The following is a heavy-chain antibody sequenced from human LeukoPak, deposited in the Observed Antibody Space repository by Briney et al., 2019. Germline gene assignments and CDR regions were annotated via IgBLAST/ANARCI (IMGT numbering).Heavy chain of an antibody. J-gene: IGHJ3*02. Sequence: GGSLRLSCAASGFTGLTFSSYDMHWVRQAPGKGLEWVALISSGGSNEYYTDSVKGRFTISRDNSKNTLYLQMNSLRTEDTAVFYCPRDDPGYGWGDGAFYIGAQGTMVTLSS. D-gene: IGHD3-10*01. V-gene: IGHV3-30-3*01. CDR1: GFTGLTFSSYD. CDR3: PRDDPGYGWGDGAFYI. CDR2: ISSGGSNE.